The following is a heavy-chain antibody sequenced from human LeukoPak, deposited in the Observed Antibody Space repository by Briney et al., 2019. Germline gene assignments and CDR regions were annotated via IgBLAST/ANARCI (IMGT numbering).Heavy chain of an antibody. D-gene: IGHD6-19*01. CDR2: TYYRSKWYN. CDR3: ARAGTSSGWYGNWFDP. Sequence: SRTLSLTCAISGDSVSSNSVAWNWIRQSPSRGLEWLGRTYYRSKWYNDYAVSVKSRITINPDTSKNQFSLQLNSVTPEDTAVYYCARAGTSSGWYGNWFDPWGQGTLVTVSS. J-gene: IGHJ5*02. CDR1: GDSVSSNSVA. V-gene: IGHV6-1*01.